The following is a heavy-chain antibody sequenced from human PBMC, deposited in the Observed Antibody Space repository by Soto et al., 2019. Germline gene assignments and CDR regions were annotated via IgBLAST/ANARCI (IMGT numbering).Heavy chain of an antibody. CDR2: IYYSGST. D-gene: IGHD3-10*01. V-gene: IGHV4-59*08. CDR3: ARLRYYYGSGGDYYCGMDV. J-gene: IGHJ6*02. Sequence: SETLSLTCTVSGGSISSYYWSWIRQAPGKGLEWIGYIYYSGSTNYNPSLKSRVTISVDTSKNQFSLKLISVTAADTAVYYYARLRYYYGSGGDYYCGMDVWGQGTTVT. CDR1: GGSISSYY.